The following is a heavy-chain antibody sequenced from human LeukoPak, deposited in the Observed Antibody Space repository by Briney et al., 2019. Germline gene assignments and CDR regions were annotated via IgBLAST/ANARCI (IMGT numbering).Heavy chain of an antibody. V-gene: IGHV3-33*01. Sequence: PGRSLTLSCAASGFTFSSYGMHWVRQAPGKGLEWVAVIWSDGSNKYYADSVKGRFTISRDNSKNTLYLQVNSLRAEDTAVYYCARDDSGLGNNFDCWGQGTLVTVSS. CDR3: ARDDSGLGNNFDC. CDR2: IWSDGSNK. D-gene: IGHD3-10*01. CDR1: GFTFSSYG. J-gene: IGHJ4*02.